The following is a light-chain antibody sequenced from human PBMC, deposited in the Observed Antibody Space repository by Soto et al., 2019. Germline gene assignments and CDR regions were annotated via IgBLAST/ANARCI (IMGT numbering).Light chain of an antibody. J-gene: IGKJ5*01. CDR1: QTISTF. CDR3: QQYYSQAIT. Sequence: DIQMTQSPSSLSASVGDRVSITCRASQTISTFLNWYQQKPGKVPSLLIYAASSLQRGVPSRFSGSGSGTDFTLTITSLQREDFATYYCQQYYSQAITFGQGTRLDI. V-gene: IGKV1-39*01. CDR2: AAS.